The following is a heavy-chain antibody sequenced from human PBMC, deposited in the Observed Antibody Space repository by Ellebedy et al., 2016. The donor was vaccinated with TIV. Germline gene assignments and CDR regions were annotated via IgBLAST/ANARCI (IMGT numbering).Heavy chain of an antibody. D-gene: IGHD2/OR15-2a*01. CDR1: GYSFASQW. Sequence: GESLKISCQGSGYSFASQWISWVRQVPGKGLEWMGRIDPGDSYINYSPPFQGHVTFSTDKSISTAYLPWGSLKASDTAMYYCARLVLRTTSTRGDVFDIWGQGTMVTVSS. CDR2: IDPGDSYI. V-gene: IGHV5-10-1*01. CDR3: ARLVLRTTSTRGDVFDI. J-gene: IGHJ3*02.